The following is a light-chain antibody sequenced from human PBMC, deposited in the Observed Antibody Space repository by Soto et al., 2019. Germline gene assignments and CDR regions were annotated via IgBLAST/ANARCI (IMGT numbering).Light chain of an antibody. J-gene: IGKJ3*01. Sequence: AIRMTQSPSSLSASTGDRVTITCRASQGISSYLAWYQQKPGKAPKLLIYAASTLQSGVPSRFSGSGSGTDFTLTISCLQSEEFATNYCPPSYSYTPWTLGPGP. CDR3: PPSYSYTPWT. CDR1: QGISSY. V-gene: IGKV1-8*01. CDR2: AAS.